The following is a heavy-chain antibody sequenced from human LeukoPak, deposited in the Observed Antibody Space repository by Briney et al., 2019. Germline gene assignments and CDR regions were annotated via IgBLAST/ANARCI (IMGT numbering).Heavy chain of an antibody. CDR1: GFTFSSYS. CDR3: ARDRTGAFDI. J-gene: IGHJ3*02. CDR2: ISSSSSTI. D-gene: IGHD1-14*01. V-gene: IGHV3-48*04. Sequence: GGSLRLSCAASGFTFSSYSMNWVRQAPGKGLEWVSYISSSSSTIYYADSVEGRFTISRDNAKNSLYLQMNSLRAEDTAVYYCARDRTGAFDIWGQGTMVTVSS.